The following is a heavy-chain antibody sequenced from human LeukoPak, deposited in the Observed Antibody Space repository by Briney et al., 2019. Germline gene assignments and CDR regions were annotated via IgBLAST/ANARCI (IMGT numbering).Heavy chain of an antibody. J-gene: IGHJ4*02. V-gene: IGHV5-51*01. CDR2: IYPGDSDT. D-gene: IGHD3-10*01. CDR1: GYSFTNYW. CDR3: ARSKEGSY. Sequence: GEPLKISCKGSGYSFTNYWIGWVCQMPGKGLEWMGIIYPGDSDTRSSPYFQGQVTISADKSISTAYLPWSSLKASDTDLYYCARSKEGSYWGQGTLVTVSS.